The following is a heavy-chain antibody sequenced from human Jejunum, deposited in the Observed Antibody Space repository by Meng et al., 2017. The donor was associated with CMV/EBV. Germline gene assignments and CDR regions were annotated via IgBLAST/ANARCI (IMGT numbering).Heavy chain of an antibody. J-gene: IGHJ2*01. Sequence: GESLKISCVVSGITVSSNYMSWVRQAPGKGLEWISRIHSEGHTYYADSVKGRFTISRDNSKNTLYLQMNTLKAEDTAVYYCARIDFWGRGTLVTVSS. CDR1: GITVSSNY. CDR2: IHSEGHT. V-gene: IGHV3-53*01. CDR3: ARIDF.